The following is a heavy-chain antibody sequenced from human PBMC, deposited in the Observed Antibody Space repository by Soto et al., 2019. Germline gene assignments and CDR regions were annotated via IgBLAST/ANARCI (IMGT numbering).Heavy chain of an antibody. Sequence: ASVNVSCKASGYMFTGCYLHCVRQAPGQGLEWMGWINPNNGVTTYAKNFQGRVTMTRDSSISTAYMELSSLRSDDTAVYFCAAAAIPVAGRHPDFWGQGTVVTVSS. J-gene: IGHJ4*02. CDR3: AAAAIPVAGRHPDF. D-gene: IGHD6-19*01. V-gene: IGHV1-2*02. CDR2: INPNNGVT. CDR1: GYMFTGCY.